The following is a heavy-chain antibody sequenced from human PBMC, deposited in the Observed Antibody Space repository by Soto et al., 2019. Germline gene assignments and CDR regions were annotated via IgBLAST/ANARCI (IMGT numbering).Heavy chain of an antibody. D-gene: IGHD3-10*01. CDR1: GAPVSSGSHY. CDR3: VRGPVRGDAPEKYYFDS. V-gene: IGHV4-61*01. Sequence: SETLALSCSVSGAPVSSGSHYWSWIREPPGKGLEWIVPIYFSGSTKYNPSLKIRVTISVDMSKNQFSLKLGSMNAADTAVYYCVRGPVRGDAPEKYYFDSWRQGTLVTVSS. J-gene: IGHJ4*02. CDR2: IYFSGST.